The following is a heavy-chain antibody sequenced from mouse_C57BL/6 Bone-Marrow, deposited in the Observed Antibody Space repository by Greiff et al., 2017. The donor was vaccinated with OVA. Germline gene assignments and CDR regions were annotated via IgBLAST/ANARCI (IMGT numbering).Heavy chain of an antibody. CDR1: GYTFTSYD. V-gene: IGHV1-85*01. J-gene: IGHJ2*01. CDR2: INPRDGST. Sequence: QVQLQQSGPELVKPGASVKLSCKASGYTFTSYDINWVKQRPGQGLEWIGWINPRDGSTKYNEKFKGKATLTVDTSSSTAYMELDSLTSEDSAVYVCARESEFDCWGKGTTLTVSS. CDR3: ARESEFDC.